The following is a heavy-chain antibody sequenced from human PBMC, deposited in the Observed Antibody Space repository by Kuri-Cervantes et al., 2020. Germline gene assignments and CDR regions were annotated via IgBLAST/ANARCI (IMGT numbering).Heavy chain of an antibody. Sequence: GGSLEISWASSGCPFSSYAMHWVRQAPGPGLEWVAVISYDGSNKYYADSVKGRFTISRDNSKNTLYLQMNSLRAEDTAVHYCARDGGLVGATTSGDYYYGMDVCGQGTTVTVSS. D-gene: IGHD1-26*01. J-gene: IGHJ6*02. CDR2: ISYDGSNK. CDR1: GCPFSSYA. CDR3: ARDGGLVGATTSGDYYYGMDV. V-gene: IGHV3-30-3*01.